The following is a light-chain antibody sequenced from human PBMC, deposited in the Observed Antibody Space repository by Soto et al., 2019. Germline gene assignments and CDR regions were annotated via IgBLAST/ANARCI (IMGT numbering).Light chain of an antibody. Sequence: EIVLTQSPDTLSLSPGEGASLSCRASQSVTSSYLAWYPQKPGQAPRLLIYGASSTATGIHDRISGSGSGTDFPLTISRLETEDFVVYYCQQYGSSPLTFGQGTKVDIK. J-gene: IGKJ1*01. CDR2: GAS. CDR1: QSVTSSY. V-gene: IGKV3-20*01. CDR3: QQYGSSPLT.